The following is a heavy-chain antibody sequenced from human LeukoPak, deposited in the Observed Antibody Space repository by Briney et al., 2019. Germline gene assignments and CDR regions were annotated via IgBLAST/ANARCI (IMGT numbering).Heavy chain of an antibody. CDR2: INPSSGDT. V-gene: IGHV1-2*02. J-gene: IGHJ5*02. D-gene: IGHD2-15*01. CDR1: GYTFTGHY. CDR3: ARGYCSGGSCYSVENWFDP. Sequence: ASVKVSCKTSGYTFTGHYIHWVRQAPGQGLRWMGWINPSSGDTNYAQKFQGRVTMTRDTSISTAYMELSRLRSDDTAVYYCARGYCSGGSCYSVENWFDPWGQGTLVTVSS.